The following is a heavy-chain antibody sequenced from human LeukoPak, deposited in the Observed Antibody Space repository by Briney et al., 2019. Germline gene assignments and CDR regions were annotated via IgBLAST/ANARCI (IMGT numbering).Heavy chain of an antibody. CDR1: GGSISSYY. CDR3: ARVSWFPGTSYYYLDV. Sequence: SETLSLTCTVSGGSISSYYWSWIRQPPGKGLEWIGYIYYSGSTNYNSSLKSRVTILVDMSKNQFSLKLSSVTAADTAVYYCARVSWFPGTSYYYLDVWGKGTTVTVSS. D-gene: IGHD1-1*01. CDR2: IYYSGST. V-gene: IGHV4-59*01. J-gene: IGHJ6*03.